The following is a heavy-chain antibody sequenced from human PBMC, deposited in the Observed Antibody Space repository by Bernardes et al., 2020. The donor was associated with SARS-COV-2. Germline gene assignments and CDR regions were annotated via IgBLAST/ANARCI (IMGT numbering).Heavy chain of an antibody. CDR3: AKGRDSGYLVPFDY. Sequence: GGSLRLSCAASGFYFDDYYMSWIRQAPGKGLEWVSKISSSGGRTNYAGSVKGRFTISRDTSKSTLYLQMNSLRAEDTAVYYCAKGRDSGYLVPFDYWGQGTLVTVSS. CDR2: ISSSGGRT. V-gene: IGHV3-11*05. J-gene: IGHJ4*02. CDR1: GFYFDDYY. D-gene: IGHD3-22*01.